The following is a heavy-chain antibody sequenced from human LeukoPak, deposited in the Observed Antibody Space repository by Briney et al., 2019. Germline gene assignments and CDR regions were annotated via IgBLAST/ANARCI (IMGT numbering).Heavy chain of an antibody. J-gene: IGHJ1*01. CDR1: GGSISSYY. D-gene: IGHD6-13*01. CDR2: IYYSGST. CDR3: ARGIAAAGTSALHAEYFQH. Sequence: PSETLSLTCTVSGGSISSYYWSWIRQPPGKGLEWIGYIYYSGSTNYNPSLKSRVTISVDTSKNQFSLKLSSVTAADTAVYYCARGIAAAGTSALHAEYFQHWGQGTLVTVSS. V-gene: IGHV4-59*12.